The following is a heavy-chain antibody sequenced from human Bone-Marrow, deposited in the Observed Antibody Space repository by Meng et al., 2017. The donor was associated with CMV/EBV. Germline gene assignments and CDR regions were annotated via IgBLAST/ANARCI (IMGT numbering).Heavy chain of an antibody. D-gene: IGHD1-14*01. Sequence: GSLRLSCSVSGDSVNSGTYYWNWIRQPPGKGLEWIGYIYYSGSTNYNPSLKSRVSISLDTSKNQVSLRLSSVTAADTAVYYCARDSPGTTYYFDYWGQGALVTVSS. CDR2: IYYSGST. CDR3: ARDSPGTTYYFDY. V-gene: IGHV4-61*01. J-gene: IGHJ4*02. CDR1: GDSVNSGTYY.